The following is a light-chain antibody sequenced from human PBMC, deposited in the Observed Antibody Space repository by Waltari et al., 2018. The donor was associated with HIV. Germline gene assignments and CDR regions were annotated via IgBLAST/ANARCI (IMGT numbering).Light chain of an antibody. V-gene: IGKV4-1*01. Sequence: DIVMTPSPNSLSVSLGEGASINCKSSQSLLYSPNNRNFLGWYQQKPRHPPKLLMYWASSRESGVPARFSGSGSGTSFTLTINNFQAEDVATYYCQQYFSTPWTFGQGTRV. CDR2: WAS. CDR3: QQYFSTPWT. CDR1: QSLLYSPNNRNF. J-gene: IGKJ1*01.